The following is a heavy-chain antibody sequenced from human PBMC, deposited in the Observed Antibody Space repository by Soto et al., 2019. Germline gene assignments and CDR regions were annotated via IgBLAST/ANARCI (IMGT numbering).Heavy chain of an antibody. V-gene: IGHV4-4*02. CDR3: AGRVGVRPY. J-gene: IGHJ4*02. Sequence: SETLSLTCAASGGSLSSSQWWTWVRQPPGKGLEWIGEVDHSGNTNSNQSHKSRVSISIDHSQNQFSLELRSVTAADTAVYYCAGRVGVRPYWGQGALVTVSS. CDR1: GGSLSSSQW. CDR2: VDHSGNT. D-gene: IGHD2-15*01.